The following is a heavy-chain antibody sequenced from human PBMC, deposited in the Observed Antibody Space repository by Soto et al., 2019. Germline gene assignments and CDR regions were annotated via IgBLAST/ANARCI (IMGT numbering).Heavy chain of an antibody. Sequence: SETLSLTCTVSGGSISSYYWSWIRQPPGKGLEWIGYIYYSGSTNYNPSLKSRVTISVDTSKNQFSLKLSSVTAADTAVYYCARQGKYRAIDYWGQGTLVTVSS. D-gene: IGHD3-16*02. CDR2: IYYSGST. CDR1: GGSISSYY. CDR3: ARQGKYRAIDY. V-gene: IGHV4-59*08. J-gene: IGHJ4*02.